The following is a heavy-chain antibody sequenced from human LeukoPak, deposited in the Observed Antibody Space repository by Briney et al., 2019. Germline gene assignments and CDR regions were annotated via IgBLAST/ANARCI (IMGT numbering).Heavy chain of an antibody. D-gene: IGHD3-16*01. V-gene: IGHV3-11*04. CDR1: GFTFSDHY. J-gene: IGHJ6*04. CDR3: ARGHWGLDV. CDR2: IYKSGSSI. Sequence: PGGSLRLSCAASGFTFSDHYMSWIRQAPGEGLEGVSYIYKSGSSISYADSVKGGFTISRDNANNLLFLQMNSLRVEDTAVFYCARGHWGLDVWGKGTTVTVSS.